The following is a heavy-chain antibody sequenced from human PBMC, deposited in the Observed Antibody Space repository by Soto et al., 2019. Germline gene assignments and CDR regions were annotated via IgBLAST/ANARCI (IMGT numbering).Heavy chain of an antibody. J-gene: IGHJ3*02. V-gene: IGHV1-69*01. CDR1: GGTFRSYA. D-gene: IGHD2-15*01. CDR3: ASEGDGGNGGTAFDI. CDR2: IIPIFGTA. Sequence: SVKVSCKASGGTFRSYAISWVRQAPGQGLEWMGGIIPIFGTANYAQKFQGRVTITADESTSTAYMELSSLRSEDTAVYYCASEGDGGNGGTAFDIWGQGTMVTVSS.